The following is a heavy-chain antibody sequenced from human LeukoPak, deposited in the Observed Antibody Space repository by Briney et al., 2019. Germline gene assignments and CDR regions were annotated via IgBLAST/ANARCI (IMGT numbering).Heavy chain of an antibody. Sequence: PSETLSLTCTVSGGSMTTYYWNWIRQPPGKGLEWIGYVYYSGSTNYNPSLESRVTISVDTPKNQFSLKLSTVPAADTAVYYCWRREISSSSLRYWGQGTLVTVSS. CDR3: WRREISSSSLRY. V-gene: IGHV4-59*08. J-gene: IGHJ4*02. CDR2: VYYSGST. D-gene: IGHD6-6*01. CDR1: GGSMTTYY.